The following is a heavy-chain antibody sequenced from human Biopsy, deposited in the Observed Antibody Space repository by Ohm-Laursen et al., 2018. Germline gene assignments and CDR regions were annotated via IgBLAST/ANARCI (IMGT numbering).Heavy chain of an antibody. CDR2: ISSSSNFI. CDR1: GFTFTYYN. J-gene: IGHJ6*02. CDR3: ARPRRSAYSYSMDV. Sequence: SLRLSCAASGFTFTYYNMNWVRQAPGKGLEWVSSISSSSNFIYYADSVKGRFTVSRDNARNSLYLHINSLRAEDTAVYFCARPRRSAYSYSMDVWGQGTTVTVSS. V-gene: IGHV3-21*01.